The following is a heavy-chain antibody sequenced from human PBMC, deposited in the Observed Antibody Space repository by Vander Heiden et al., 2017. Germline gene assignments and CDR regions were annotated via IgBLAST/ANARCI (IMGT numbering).Heavy chain of an antibody. V-gene: IGHV3-23*01. CDR1: GFTFSTYA. CDR3: AKDRWFGESHNRFDS. J-gene: IGHJ4*02. Sequence: EVQLLESGGGLVQPGGSLRLSCSASGFTFSTYAIGWVRQAQGKGLEWVSSMSGSGGSTYYADYVKGRFTISRDNSKNTLYLQMNSLRAEDTAVYYCAKDRWFGESHNRFDSWGQGTLVTVSP. CDR2: MSGSGGST. D-gene: IGHD3-10*01.